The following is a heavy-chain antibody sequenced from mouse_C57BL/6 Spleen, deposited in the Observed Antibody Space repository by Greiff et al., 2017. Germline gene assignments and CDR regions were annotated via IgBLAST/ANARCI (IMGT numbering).Heavy chain of an antibody. J-gene: IGHJ4*01. CDR2: ISDGGSYT. D-gene: IGHD2-4*01. Sequence: EVMLVESGGGLVKPGGSLKLSCAASGFTFSSYAMSWVRQTPEKRLEWVATISDGGSYTYYPDNVKGRFTISRDNAKNNLYLQMSHLKSEDTAMYYCARGDYDYDSTVYYAMDYWGQGTSVTVSS. CDR1: GFTFSSYA. CDR3: ARGDYDYDSTVYYAMDY. V-gene: IGHV5-4*03.